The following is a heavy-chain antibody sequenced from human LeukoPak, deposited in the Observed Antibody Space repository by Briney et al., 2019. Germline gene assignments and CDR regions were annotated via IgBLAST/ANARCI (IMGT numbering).Heavy chain of an antibody. CDR2: IIPIFGTA. J-gene: IGHJ3*02. V-gene: IGHV1-69*06. CDR1: GYTFTSYY. Sequence: ASVKVSCKASGYTFTSYYMHWVRQAPGQGLEWMGGIIPIFGTANYAQKFQGRVTITADKSTSTAYMELSSLRSEDTAVYYCARDPNFGFADTKDAFDIWGQGTMVTVSS. CDR3: ARDPNFGFADTKDAFDI. D-gene: IGHD3-10*01.